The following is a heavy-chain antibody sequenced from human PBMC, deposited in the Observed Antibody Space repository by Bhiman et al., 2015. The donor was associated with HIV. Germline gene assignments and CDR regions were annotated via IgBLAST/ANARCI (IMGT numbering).Heavy chain of an antibody. Sequence: EVQLMESGGGLVQPGRSLRLSCAASGFKFDDYAMHWVRQAPGKGLEWVSGIGWDSDSKGYADSVRGRFTISRDNARNSLYLQVNSLRAEDTAVYYCAREFTGYSSSNFDYWGQGTLVTVSS. V-gene: IGHV3-9*01. CDR3: AREFTGYSSSNFDY. CDR1: GFKFDDYA. CDR2: IGWDSDSK. J-gene: IGHJ4*02. D-gene: IGHD6-13*01.